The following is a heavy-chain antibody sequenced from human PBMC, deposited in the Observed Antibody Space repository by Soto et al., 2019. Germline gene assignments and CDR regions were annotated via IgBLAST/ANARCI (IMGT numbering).Heavy chain of an antibody. J-gene: IGHJ4*02. Sequence: QVQLVESGGGVVQPGRSLRLSCAASGFTFNSYAMHWVRQAPGKGLEWVAVISYDGGNKYYADSVKGRFTISRDNSKNTLYLQMSSLRAEDTAVYYCARDPGIGWAPFDYWGQGTLVTVSS. CDR3: ARDPGIGWAPFDY. D-gene: IGHD6-19*01. CDR1: GFTFNSYA. CDR2: ISYDGGNK. V-gene: IGHV3-30-3*01.